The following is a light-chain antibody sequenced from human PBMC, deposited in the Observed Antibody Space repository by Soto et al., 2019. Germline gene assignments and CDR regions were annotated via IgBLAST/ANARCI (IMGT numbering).Light chain of an antibody. Sequence: EIVLTQSPATLSLSPGERATLSCRASQSVSSYLAWYQQKPGQAPRLLIYDASNRATGIPARFSGSGSGTDFTLPNSSLEPEDFAVYYCEHRSNPIFSFGPGTKVDIK. CDR1: QSVSSY. CDR3: EHRSNPIFS. V-gene: IGKV3-11*01. J-gene: IGKJ3*01. CDR2: DAS.